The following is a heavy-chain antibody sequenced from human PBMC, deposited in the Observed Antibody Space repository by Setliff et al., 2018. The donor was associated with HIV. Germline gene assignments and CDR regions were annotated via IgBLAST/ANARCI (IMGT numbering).Heavy chain of an antibody. Sequence: SVKVSCKASGYSFMNYAMNWVRQAPGQGLEWMGGIIPIFVKANYAQKFQGRVTITTDESTSTAYMELSSLRSEDTAVYYCAREGRRGRVAVARYNWFDPWGQGTLVTVSS. J-gene: IGHJ5*02. D-gene: IGHD6-19*01. V-gene: IGHV1-69*05. CDR3: AREGRRGRVAVARYNWFDP. CDR1: GYSFMNYA. CDR2: IIPIFVKA.